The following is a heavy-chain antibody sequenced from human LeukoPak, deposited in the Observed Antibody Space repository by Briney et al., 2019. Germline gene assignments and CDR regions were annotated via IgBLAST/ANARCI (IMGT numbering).Heavy chain of an antibody. Sequence: ASVKLSCKASGYTLTSYGISWVRQVPGQGLEWMGWINTNTGNPTFAQGFTGRFVFSLDTSVSTAYLQINSLTTDDTAVYFCATRYSTSHYYYLDVWGKGATVTVSS. J-gene: IGHJ6*03. D-gene: IGHD6-13*01. V-gene: IGHV7-4-1*02. CDR3: ATRYSTSHYYYLDV. CDR1: GYTLTSYG. CDR2: INTNTGNP.